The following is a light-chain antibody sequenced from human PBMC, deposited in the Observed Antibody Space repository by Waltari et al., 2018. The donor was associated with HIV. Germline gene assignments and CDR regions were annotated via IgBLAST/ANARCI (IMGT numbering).Light chain of an antibody. CDR1: DTDHYD. V-gene: IGLV2-14*01. J-gene: IGLJ2*01. Sequence: QSALTQPASVSGSPGQSITISCTGTDTDHYDVSLYQHRPGEAPTFIIFELVNRPSGVSNLFSGSRSGNTASLTISGLLAEDVADYFCTSYISSASPVFGGGTKVTVL. CDR2: ELV. CDR3: TSYISSASPV.